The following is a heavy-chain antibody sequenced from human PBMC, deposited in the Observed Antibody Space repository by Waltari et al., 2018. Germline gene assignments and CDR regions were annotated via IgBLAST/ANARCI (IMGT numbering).Heavy chain of an antibody. CDR2: VVPILDST. J-gene: IGHJ4*02. V-gene: IGHV1-69*04. D-gene: IGHD2-21*01. CDR3: ARGLVSGPFDS. CDR1: GGTFLSYG. Sequence: QVQLVQSGAEVKKPGSSVRVSCNVSGGTFLSYGINWVRQAPGQGFEWMARVVPILDSTNYAETFQGRVTVTADKSTTTAYMELTSLRSEDTAVYYCARGLVSGPFDSWGQGTLVTVSS.